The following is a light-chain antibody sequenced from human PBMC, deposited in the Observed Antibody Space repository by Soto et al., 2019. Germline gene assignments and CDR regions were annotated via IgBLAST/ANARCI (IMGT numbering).Light chain of an antibody. J-gene: IGKJ5*01. Sequence: EIVLTQSPGTLSLSPWERATLSCRASQSVRSSYLAWYQQKPGQTPRLLIFGASTRATGIPDRFSGSGSGTDFTLTISRLEPEDFAVYYCQQYGSTITFGQGTRLEI. V-gene: IGKV3-20*01. CDR1: QSVRSSY. CDR3: QQYGSTIT. CDR2: GAS.